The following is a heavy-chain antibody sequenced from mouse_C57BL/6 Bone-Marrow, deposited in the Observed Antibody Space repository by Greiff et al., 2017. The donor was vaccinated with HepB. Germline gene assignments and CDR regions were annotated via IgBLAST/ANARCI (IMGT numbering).Heavy chain of an antibody. CDR2: SYPRSGNT. J-gene: IGHJ3*01. CDR1: GYTFTSYG. D-gene: IGHD2-1*01. CDR3: ARGGYYGNFGFAY. Sequence: QVQLKQSGAELARPGASVKLSCKASGYTFTSYGISWVKQRTGQGLEWIGESYPRSGNTYYNEKFKGKATLTADKSASTAYMELRSLTSEDSAVYVCARGGYYGNFGFAYWGQGTLVTVSA. V-gene: IGHV1-81*01.